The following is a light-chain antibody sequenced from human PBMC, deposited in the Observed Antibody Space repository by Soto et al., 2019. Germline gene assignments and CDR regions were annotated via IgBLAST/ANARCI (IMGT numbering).Light chain of an antibody. V-gene: IGKV1-5*01. CDR2: DAS. CDR1: QNIDTW. J-gene: IGKJ1*01. CDR3: QQYDYYPWT. Sequence: DIQMTQSPSTLSASVRDRVSITCRASQNIDTWLAWYQLKPGKAPKLLIYDASTLESGVPSRFSGSGSGTDFTLTLSSLQADDFATYYCQQYDYYPWTFGQGTKVEI.